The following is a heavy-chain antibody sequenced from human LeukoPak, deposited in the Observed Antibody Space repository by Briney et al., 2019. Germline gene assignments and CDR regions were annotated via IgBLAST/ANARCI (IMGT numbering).Heavy chain of an antibody. Sequence: GGSLRLSCAVPGFTFSSFAMTWVRQAPGKGLEWVSSISGSGGTTYYADSVKGRFTISRDNSKNTLYLQMNSLRVEDTAVFYCAKDYRITIFGVPYYFDYWGQGTLVTVSS. J-gene: IGHJ4*02. D-gene: IGHD3-3*01. CDR2: ISGSGGTT. CDR3: AKDYRITIFGVPYYFDY. V-gene: IGHV3-23*01. CDR1: GFTFSSFA.